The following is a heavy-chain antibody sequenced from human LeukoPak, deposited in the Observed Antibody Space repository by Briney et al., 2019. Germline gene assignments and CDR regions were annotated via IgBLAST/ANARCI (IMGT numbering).Heavy chain of an antibody. V-gene: IGHV3-23*01. CDR1: GFTFSSYA. D-gene: IGHD3-22*01. CDR2: IGGDSCCA. Sequence: GGSLRLSCAASGFTFSSYAMTWVRQAPGKGLEWLSAIGGDSCCASYPDSVKGRFTISRDNSKNTLYLQMNSLRSDDTAVYYCAVSFGSSGYYDYWGQGTLVTVSS. CDR3: AVSFGSSGYYDY. J-gene: IGHJ4*02.